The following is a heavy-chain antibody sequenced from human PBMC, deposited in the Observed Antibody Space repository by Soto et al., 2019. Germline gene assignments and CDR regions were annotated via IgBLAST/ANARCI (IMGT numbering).Heavy chain of an antibody. CDR1: GFTFKDHA. D-gene: IGHD1-26*01. CDR3: AEDTLGEWKLLGDPFDS. J-gene: IGHJ4*02. CDR2: ISWNSGTI. V-gene: IGHV3-9*01. Sequence: EMQLVESGGGLVRPGRSLRLSCAASGFTFKDHAMHWVRQAPGKGLEWVSGISWNSGTIGYADSVKGRFTISRDNAKNSLYLQMNSLRPEDTAFYYCAEDTLGEWKLLGDPFDSWGQGTLVTVSS.